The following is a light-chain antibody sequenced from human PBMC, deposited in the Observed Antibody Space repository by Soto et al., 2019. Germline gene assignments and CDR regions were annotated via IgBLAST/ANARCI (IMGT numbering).Light chain of an antibody. Sequence: QSVLTQPPSASGTPGQRVTISCSGSSSNIGSNTISWYQQLPGTAPKLLIHSNSQRPSGVPDRFSGSKSVTSASLAISGLRSEDEAEYYCAAWDDSLKGWVFGGGTKVTVL. V-gene: IGLV1-44*01. CDR2: SNS. CDR3: AAWDDSLKGWV. J-gene: IGLJ3*02. CDR1: SSNIGSNT.